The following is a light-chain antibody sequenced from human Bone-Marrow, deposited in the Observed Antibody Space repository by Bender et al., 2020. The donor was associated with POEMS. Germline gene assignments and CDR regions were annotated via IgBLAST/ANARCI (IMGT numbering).Light chain of an antibody. J-gene: IGLJ3*02. Sequence: QSVLTQPPSVSGAPGQRVTISCTGTSSDVGSYNLVSWYQQDPGKAPKLIIYEGSKRPSGVSNRFSGSKSGNTASLTISGLQAEDEADYYCCSYAGSTTLVFGGGTKLTVL. CDR1: SSDVGSYNL. V-gene: IGLV2-23*01. CDR2: EGS. CDR3: CSYAGSTTLV.